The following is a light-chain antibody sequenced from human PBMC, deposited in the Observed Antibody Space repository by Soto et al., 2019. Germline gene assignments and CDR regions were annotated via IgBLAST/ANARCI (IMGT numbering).Light chain of an antibody. CDR3: QRYKA. CDR1: QSVTNSF. CDR2: GAS. J-gene: IGKJ1*01. V-gene: IGKV3-20*01. Sequence: EIVFAQSPGTGSLCPGERPTRACRASQSVTNSFLAWYQQKPGQAPRLLIYGASRRATGILDRLTRSGSGTDFTLTTSRPEPEDFAVYYCQRYKAVGQGTKVDI.